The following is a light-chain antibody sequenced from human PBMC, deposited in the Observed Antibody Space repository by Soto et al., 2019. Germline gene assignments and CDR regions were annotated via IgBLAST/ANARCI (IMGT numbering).Light chain of an antibody. CDR2: DNN. CDR3: GTWDSSLSAGV. V-gene: IGLV1-51*01. CDR1: SSNIGNNY. Sequence: QSVLTHPPSVSAAPGQKVTISCSGSSSNIGNNYVSWYQQLTGTAPRLLIYDNNKRPSGIPDRFSGSKSGTSATLGITGLQTGDEADYYCGTWDSSLSAGVFGGGTKLTVL. J-gene: IGLJ2*01.